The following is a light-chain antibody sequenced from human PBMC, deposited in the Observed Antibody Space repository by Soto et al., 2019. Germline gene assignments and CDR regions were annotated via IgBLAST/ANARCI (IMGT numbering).Light chain of an antibody. CDR1: GSSIGTNT. CDR3: AAWDGSLNNVL. CDR2: GDN. J-gene: IGLJ2*01. V-gene: IGLV1-44*01. Sequence: QAVVTQPPSASGTPGQRVTVSCSGSGSSIGTNTVNWCRQLPGTARKLLIYGDNQRPSGVPDRFSGSKSGTSASLAISGLQSEDEAEHYCAAWDGSLNNVLFGGGTKLTVL.